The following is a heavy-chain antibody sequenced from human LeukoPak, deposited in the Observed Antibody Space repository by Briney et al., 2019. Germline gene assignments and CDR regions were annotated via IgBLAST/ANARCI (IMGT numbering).Heavy chain of an antibody. CDR3: ARVPWDSSGYYSPKYNWFDP. CDR2: IYHSGST. D-gene: IGHD3-22*01. J-gene: IGHJ5*02. CDR1: GGSISSGDYS. V-gene: IGHV4-30-2*01. Sequence: SETLSLTCAVSGGSISSGDYSWSWIRQPPGEGLEWIGYIYHSGSTYYNPSLKSRVTISVDRSKNQFSLKLSSVTAADTAVYYCARVPWDSSGYYSPKYNWFDPWGQGTLVTVSS.